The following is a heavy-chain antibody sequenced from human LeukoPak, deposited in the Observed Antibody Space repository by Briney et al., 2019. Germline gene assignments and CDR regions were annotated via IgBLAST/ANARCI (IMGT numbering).Heavy chain of an antibody. CDR1: GYTFSCTGWY. Sequence: ASVKVSCKASGYTFSCTGWYLYWLRQAPGQGLECMGWIYPYTGATHYAQKFQGRVAMTRDTSISTAYMELSRLRPGDTAVYYCAREGPAQMVDFDYWGQGTLVTVSS. CDR2: IYPYTGAT. J-gene: IGHJ4*02. D-gene: IGHD3-10*01. V-gene: IGHV1-2*02. CDR3: AREGPAQMVDFDY.